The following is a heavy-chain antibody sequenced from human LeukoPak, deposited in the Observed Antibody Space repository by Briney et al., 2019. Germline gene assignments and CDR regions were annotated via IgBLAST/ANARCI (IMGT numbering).Heavy chain of an antibody. CDR3: ARLRVTTGFDY. V-gene: IGHV4-39*01. Sequence: SETLSLTCSVSDGSITRSSYYWGWIRQTPGAGLDWIGSIYYSGIAYYNPSLQGRVTMSVDTSKNQFSLKLNSVTVADTAVYFCARLRVTTGFDYWGQGIPVTVSS. D-gene: IGHD2-21*02. CDR2: IYYSGIA. J-gene: IGHJ4*02. CDR1: DGSITRSSYY.